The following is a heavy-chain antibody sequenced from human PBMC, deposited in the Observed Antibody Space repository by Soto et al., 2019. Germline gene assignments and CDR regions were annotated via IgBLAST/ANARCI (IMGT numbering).Heavy chain of an antibody. CDR1: GYSFTSYW. V-gene: IGHV5-10-1*01. D-gene: IGHD4-4*01. CDR2: IDPSDSYT. J-gene: IGHJ6*02. Sequence: PGGSLKISCNGSGYSFTSYWISWVRQMPGKGLEWMGRIDPSDSYTNYSPSFQGHVTISADKSISTAYLQWSSLKASDTAMYYCAKSNKYYYYGMDVWGQGTTVTV. CDR3: AKSNKYYYYGMDV.